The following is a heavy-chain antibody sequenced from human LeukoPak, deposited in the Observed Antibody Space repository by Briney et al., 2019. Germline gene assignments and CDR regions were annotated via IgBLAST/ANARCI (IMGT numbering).Heavy chain of an antibody. CDR2: ISWNSGSI. CDR1: GFTFDDYA. V-gene: IGHV3-9*01. Sequence: GGSLRLSCAASGFTFDDYAMHWVRQAPGKGLEWVSGISWNSGSIGYADSVKGRFTISRDNAKNSLYLQMSSLRAEDTAVYYCAKARRSGGITMVRGVKDRGWFDPWGQGTLVTVSS. D-gene: IGHD3-10*01. CDR3: AKARRSGGITMVRGVKDRGWFDP. J-gene: IGHJ5*02.